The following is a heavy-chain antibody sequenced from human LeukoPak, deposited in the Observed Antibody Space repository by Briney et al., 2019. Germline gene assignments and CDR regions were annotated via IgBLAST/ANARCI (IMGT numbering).Heavy chain of an antibody. D-gene: IGHD5-12*01. Sequence: SETLSLTCSVSGGSISSYCWSWIRQPPGKGLEWFGYIYYSGSTNYKSPLKSRVTMSGDTSKNQFSLELRSVTAADTAVYYCARHAESGYDRFDLWGQGTLVTVSS. J-gene: IGHJ5*02. V-gene: IGHV4-59*08. CDR3: ARHAESGYDRFDL. CDR1: GGSISSYC. CDR2: IYYSGST.